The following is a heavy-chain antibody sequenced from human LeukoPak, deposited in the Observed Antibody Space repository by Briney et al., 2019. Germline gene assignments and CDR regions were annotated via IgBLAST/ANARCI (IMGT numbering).Heavy chain of an antibody. CDR2: ISGSGGST. D-gene: IGHD6-19*01. CDR3: ATAQAGSGWTFDY. Sequence: GGCLRLSCAASGFTFSSYAMSWVRQAPGKGLEWVSTISGSGGSTYYADSVKGRFTISRDNSKNTLYVQMNSLRAEDTAVYYCATAQAGSGWTFDYWGQGTLVTVSS. V-gene: IGHV3-23*01. CDR1: GFTFSSYA. J-gene: IGHJ4*02.